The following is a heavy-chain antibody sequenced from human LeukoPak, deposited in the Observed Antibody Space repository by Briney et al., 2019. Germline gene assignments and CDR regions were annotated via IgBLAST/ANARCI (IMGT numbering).Heavy chain of an antibody. D-gene: IGHD3-10*01. J-gene: IGHJ6*03. V-gene: IGHV1-18*01. CDR1: GYTFTSYG. CDR2: ISAYNGNT. CDR3: ARRGVRGASTRYYYTDV. Sequence: ASVKVSCKASGYTFTSYGISWVRQAPGQGLEWMGWISAYNGNTNYAQKLQGRVTMTTDTSTSTAYMELRSLRSDDTAVYYCARRGVRGASTRYYYTDVWGKGTTVTVSS.